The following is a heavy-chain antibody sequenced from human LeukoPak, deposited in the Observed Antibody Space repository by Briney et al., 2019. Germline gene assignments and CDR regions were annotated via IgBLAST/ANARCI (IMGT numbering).Heavy chain of an antibody. Sequence: PGGSLRLSCAGSGFTFNTAWMNWVRQAPGKGLEWVGRIKGKSDYGTTDYAAPVKGRFTISRDDSKNTLYLQMNTLKTEDTAVYYCTTLGPHSSSLDYWGQGALVTVSS. D-gene: IGHD6-13*01. CDR3: TTLGPHSSSLDY. V-gene: IGHV3-15*01. CDR1: GFTFNTAW. J-gene: IGHJ4*02. CDR2: IKGKSDYGTT.